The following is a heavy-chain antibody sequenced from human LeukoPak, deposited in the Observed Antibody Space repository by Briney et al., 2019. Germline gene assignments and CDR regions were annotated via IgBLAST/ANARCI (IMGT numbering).Heavy chain of an antibody. CDR3: ARDRSDYSNPFDY. Sequence: GGSLRLSCAASGFTFSSYWMHWVRQAPGKGLVSVSRINSDGSSTSYADSVKGRFTISRDNAKNTLYLQMNSLRAEDTAVYYCARDRSDYSNPFDYWGQGTLVTVSS. CDR2: INSDGSST. V-gene: IGHV3-74*01. J-gene: IGHJ4*02. CDR1: GFTFSSYW. D-gene: IGHD4-11*01.